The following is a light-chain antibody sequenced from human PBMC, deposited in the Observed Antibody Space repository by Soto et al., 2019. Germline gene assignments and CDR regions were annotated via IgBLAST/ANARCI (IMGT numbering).Light chain of an antibody. V-gene: IGKV3-15*01. J-gene: IGKJ3*01. CDR3: QQYNNWPPPFT. CDR1: QSVSSN. CDR2: GAS. Sequence: EIVMTQSPATLSVSPGESATLSCRASQSVSSNLAWYQQKPGQAPRRLISGASTRATGIPARFSGSGSGPEFTLTISRLQSEDFAVYCCQQYNNWPPPFTFRPGTKVDI.